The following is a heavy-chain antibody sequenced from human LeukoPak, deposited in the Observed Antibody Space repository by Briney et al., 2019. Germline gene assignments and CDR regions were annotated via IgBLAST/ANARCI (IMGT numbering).Heavy chain of an antibody. D-gene: IGHD2-2*01. J-gene: IGHJ4*02. Sequence: GGSLRPSSAASGPTISRTCMSNLRQAPTKGVGWVAVVWLGGSVSFYVGCVKGRFTISRDNTKNLLYLQMNNLRVEDTAVYYCVVDRGARWGQGTLVTVSS. CDR2: VWLGGSVS. CDR3: VVDRGAR. CDR1: GPTISRTC. V-gene: IGHV3-7*01.